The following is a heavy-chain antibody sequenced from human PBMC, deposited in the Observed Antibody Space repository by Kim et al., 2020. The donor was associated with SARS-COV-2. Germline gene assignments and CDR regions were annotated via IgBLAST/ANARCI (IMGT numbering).Heavy chain of an antibody. CDR3: ARGLEYQLPEAYYFDY. Sequence: SGKGRFTISRDNSKNTLYLQMNSLRAEDTTVYYCARGLEYQLPEAYYFDYWGQGTLVTVSS. V-gene: IGHV3-30*01. J-gene: IGHJ4*02. D-gene: IGHD2-2*01.